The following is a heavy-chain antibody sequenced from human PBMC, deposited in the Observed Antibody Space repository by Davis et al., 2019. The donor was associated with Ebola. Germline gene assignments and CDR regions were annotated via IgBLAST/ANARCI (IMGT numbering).Heavy chain of an antibody. Sequence: SETLSLTCTVSGGSISSSSYYWGWIRQPPGKGLEWIGSIYYSGSTYYNPSLKSRVTISVDTSKNQFSLKLSSVTAADTAVYYCARQEEPFDYWGQGTLVTVSS. CDR3: ARQEEPFDY. V-gene: IGHV4-39*01. CDR2: IYYSGST. D-gene: IGHD1-14*01. CDR1: GGSISSSSYY. J-gene: IGHJ4*02.